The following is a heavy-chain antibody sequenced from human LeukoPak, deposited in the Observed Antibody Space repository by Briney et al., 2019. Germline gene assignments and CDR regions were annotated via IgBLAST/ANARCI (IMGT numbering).Heavy chain of an antibody. CDR3: ARRANWDAPNSWYFDL. CDR2: IYYSGST. V-gene: IGHV4-59*01. J-gene: IGHJ2*01. Sequence: SETLSLTCTVSGGSISSYYWSWIRQPPGKGLEWIGYIYYSGSTNYNPSLKSRVTISVDTSKNQFSLKLGSVTAADTAVYYCARRANWDAPNSWYFDLWGRGTLVTVSS. D-gene: IGHD7-27*01. CDR1: GGSISSYY.